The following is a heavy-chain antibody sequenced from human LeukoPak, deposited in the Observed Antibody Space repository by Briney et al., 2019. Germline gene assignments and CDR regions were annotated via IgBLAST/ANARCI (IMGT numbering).Heavy chain of an antibody. D-gene: IGHD6-13*01. CDR3: ARTYGSSGLGYFDL. CDR2: IYYSGST. Sequence: KPSETLSLTCTVSGGSISSYYWSWIRQPPGKGLEWIGYIYYSGSTNYSPSLKSRLTISVDTSKNQFSLKLSSVTAAATAVYYCARTYGSSGLGYFDLWGRGTLVTVSS. V-gene: IGHV4-59*01. J-gene: IGHJ2*01. CDR1: GGSISSYY.